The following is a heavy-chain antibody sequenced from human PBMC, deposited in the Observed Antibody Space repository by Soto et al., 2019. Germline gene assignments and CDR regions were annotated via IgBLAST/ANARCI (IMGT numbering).Heavy chain of an antibody. Sequence: EVQLLESGGGLVQPGGSLRLSCAASGFTFSTYAMTWVRQAPGKGLKWVSALSASGATTYHADSVKGRFIISRDNSENTLYLQMNSLRAEDTAVYYCAKGLSGSQSYYYGMDVWGQGTTVTVSS. J-gene: IGHJ6*02. CDR2: LSASGATT. CDR3: AKGLSGSQSYYYGMDV. V-gene: IGHV3-23*01. D-gene: IGHD1-26*01. CDR1: GFTFSTYA.